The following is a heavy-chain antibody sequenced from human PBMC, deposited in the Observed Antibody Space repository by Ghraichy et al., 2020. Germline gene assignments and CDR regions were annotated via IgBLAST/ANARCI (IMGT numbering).Heavy chain of an antibody. CDR1: GFTFSNAW. D-gene: IGHD3-3*01. J-gene: IGHJ5*02. CDR3: TPISHHYDFWSGYYTSSWFDP. CDR2: IKSKTDGGTT. V-gene: IGHV3-15*01. Sequence: GESLNISCAASGFTFSNAWMSWVRQAPGKGLEWVGRIKSKTDGGTTDYAAPVKGRFTISRDDSKNTLYLQMNSLKTEDKAVYYCTPISHHYDFWSGYYTSSWFDPWGQGTLVTVSS.